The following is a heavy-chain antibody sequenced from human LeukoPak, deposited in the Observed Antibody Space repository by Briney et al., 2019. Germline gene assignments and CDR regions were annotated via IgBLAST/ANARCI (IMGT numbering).Heavy chain of an antibody. CDR1: GYTFTGLY. CDR2: IHPNSGAT. V-gene: IGHV1-2*02. Sequence: ASVMVSCKASGYTFTGLYMHWIRQARGQGLEWMGWIHPNSGATHYNQKLRGGVTMTSDTSIDTVYMELTSLIYDDTAVYYCARDDDWGPDYWGQGTLVTVSS. CDR3: ARDDDWGPDY. D-gene: IGHD3-9*01. J-gene: IGHJ4*02.